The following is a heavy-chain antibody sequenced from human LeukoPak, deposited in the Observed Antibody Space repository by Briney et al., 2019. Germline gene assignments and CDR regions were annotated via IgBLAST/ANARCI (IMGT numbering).Heavy chain of an antibody. Sequence: SETLSLTCTVSGGSISNYYWSWIRQPPGKGLEWIGYIYYSGSTNYNPSLKSRVTISVDTSKNQFSLKLRSVTAADTAVYYCARGRVSSSTWYSTHYYYFYMDVWGKGTTVTVSS. CDR3: ARGRVSSSTWYSTHYYYFYMDV. V-gene: IGHV4-59*01. CDR2: IYYSGST. D-gene: IGHD1-1*01. J-gene: IGHJ6*03. CDR1: GGSISNYY.